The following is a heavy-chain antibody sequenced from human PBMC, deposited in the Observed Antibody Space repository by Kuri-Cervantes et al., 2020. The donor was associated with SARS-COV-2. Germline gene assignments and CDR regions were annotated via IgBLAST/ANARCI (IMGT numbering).Heavy chain of an antibody. D-gene: IGHD5-18*01. V-gene: IGHV4-34*10. Sequence: SETLSLTCAVYGGSFSGYYWSWIRQPPGKGLECIGYIYHTGNTYYNPSLKGRVAMSVDTAKNQFSLNLNSLTAAYTAVYYCARSPYNYGYPEYCYHMDVWGKGTTVTVSS. CDR1: GGSFSGYY. CDR3: ARSPYNYGYPEYCYHMDV. J-gene: IGHJ6*03. CDR2: IYHTGNT.